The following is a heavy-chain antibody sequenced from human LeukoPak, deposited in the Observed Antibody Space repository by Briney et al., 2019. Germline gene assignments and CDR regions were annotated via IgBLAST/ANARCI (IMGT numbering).Heavy chain of an antibody. V-gene: IGHV3-7*01. CDR2: IKQDGSEQ. CDR3: VRSLERFGTRDY. J-gene: IGHJ4*02. D-gene: IGHD3-3*01. CDR1: GFIFGAYW. Sequence: GGSLRLSCAASGFIFGAYWMTWVRQAPGKGLEWVGNIKQDGSEQYYMDSVKGRFTISRDNAKKSLFLQMNSLTAEDTGLYYCVRSLERFGTRDYWGQGTLVTVSS.